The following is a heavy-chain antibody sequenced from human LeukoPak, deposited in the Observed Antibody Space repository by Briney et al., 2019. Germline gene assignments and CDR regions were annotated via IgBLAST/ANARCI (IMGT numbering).Heavy chain of an antibody. Sequence: PGGSLRLSCAASGFTFSNYWMYWVRQAPGKGLVWVSRINSEGSSTSYADSVRGRLTISRDNAKNTLYLQMNSLRAEDTAVYYCTRVLGDWGQGTLVTVSS. CDR3: TRVLGD. V-gene: IGHV3-74*01. CDR2: INSEGSST. CDR1: GFTFSNYW. J-gene: IGHJ4*02. D-gene: IGHD3-16*01.